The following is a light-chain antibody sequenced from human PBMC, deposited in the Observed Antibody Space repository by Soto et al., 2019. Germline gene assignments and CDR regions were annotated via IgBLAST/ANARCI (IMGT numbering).Light chain of an antibody. Sequence: DIQMTQSPSTLSASVGDRVTITCRASQSISSWLAWYQQKPGKAPKLLIYDASSLERGVPSRFSGSGSGTEFTLTISSLQPDDFATYYCQQYNSYQWTFGQGTKVEIK. CDR1: QSISSW. CDR3: QQYNSYQWT. J-gene: IGKJ1*01. V-gene: IGKV1-5*01. CDR2: DAS.